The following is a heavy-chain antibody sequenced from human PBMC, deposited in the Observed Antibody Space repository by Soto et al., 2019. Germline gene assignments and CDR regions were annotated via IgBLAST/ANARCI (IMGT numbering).Heavy chain of an antibody. Sequence: PSETLSLTCTVSGASISRYYWSWIRQSPGKGLEWIGYLYNTGSTNYNPSLKSRVTISVDTSKNQFSLKLSSVTAADTAVYYCAGYAGGSFDYWGQGTLVTVSS. J-gene: IGHJ4*02. V-gene: IGHV4-59*01. CDR1: GASISRYY. CDR2: LYNTGST. CDR3: AGYAGGSFDY. D-gene: IGHD5-12*01.